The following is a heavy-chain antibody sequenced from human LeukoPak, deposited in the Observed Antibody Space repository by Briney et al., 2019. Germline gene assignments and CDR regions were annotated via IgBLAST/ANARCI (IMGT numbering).Heavy chain of an antibody. D-gene: IGHD3-22*01. CDR1: GFTFSSYA. J-gene: IGHJ4*02. CDR2: ISGSGGST. CDR3: AKDVAYYDSSGYYGEWDY. Sequence: AGGSLRLSCAASGFTFSSYAMSWVRQAPGKGLEWVSAISGSGGSTYYADSVKGRFTISRDNSKNTLYLQMNSLRAEDMAVYYCAKDVAYYDSSGYYGEWDYWGQGTLGTVSS. V-gene: IGHV3-23*01.